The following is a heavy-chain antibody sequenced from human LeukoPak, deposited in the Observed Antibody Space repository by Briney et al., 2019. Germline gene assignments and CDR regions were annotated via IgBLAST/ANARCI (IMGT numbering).Heavy chain of an antibody. CDR1: GGSFSGYY. Sequence: PSETLSLTCAVYGGSFSGYYWSWIRQPPGKGLEWIGEINHSGSTNYNPSLKSRVTISVDTSKNQFSPKLSSVTAADTAVYYCASRDGWSGSYHGFDPWGQGTLVTVSS. CDR2: INHSGST. V-gene: IGHV4-34*01. CDR3: ASRDGWSGSYHGFDP. D-gene: IGHD1-26*01. J-gene: IGHJ5*02.